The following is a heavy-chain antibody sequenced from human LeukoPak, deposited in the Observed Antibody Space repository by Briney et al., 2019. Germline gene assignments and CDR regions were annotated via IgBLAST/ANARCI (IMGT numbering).Heavy chain of an antibody. CDR2: ISGSGGST. J-gene: IGHJ4*02. CDR1: GFTFSSYA. Sequence: PGGSLRLSCAASGFTFSSYAMSCVRQAPGKGLEWVSAISGSGGSTYYGDAVKGRFTISRDNSKNTLYLQMNSLRAEDTAVYYCAKSQLTTKAFDYWGQGTLVTVSS. D-gene: IGHD1-1*01. V-gene: IGHV3-23*01. CDR3: AKSQLTTKAFDY.